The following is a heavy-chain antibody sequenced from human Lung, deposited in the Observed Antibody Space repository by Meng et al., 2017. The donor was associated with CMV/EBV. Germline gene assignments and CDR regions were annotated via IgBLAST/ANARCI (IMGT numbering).Heavy chain of an antibody. CDR1: GFTFSSYA. J-gene: IGHJ4*02. CDR3: AKAYSSSSVGTNRGFDY. Sequence: GXSXKISXAASGFTFSSYAMSWVRQAPGKGLEWVSAISGSGGSTYYADSVKGRFTISRDNSKNTLYLQMNSLRAEDTAVYYCAKAYSSSSVGTNRGFDYWGQGTXVTVSS. CDR2: ISGSGGST. V-gene: IGHV3-23*01. D-gene: IGHD6-6*01.